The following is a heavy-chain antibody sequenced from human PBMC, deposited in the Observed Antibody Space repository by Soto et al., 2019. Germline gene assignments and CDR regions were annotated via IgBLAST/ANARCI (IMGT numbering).Heavy chain of an antibody. Sequence: SVKVSCKASGCTVTSYGIRLVRQAPGQGLEWMGWISAYNGNTNYAQKLQGRVTMTTDTSTSKAYMELRSLRSDDTAVYYCARYYGSPYKWFDTWGQGTLVTVSS. D-gene: IGHD3-10*01. V-gene: IGHV1-18*01. J-gene: IGHJ5*02. CDR1: GCTVTSYG. CDR2: ISAYNGNT. CDR3: ARYYGSPYKWFDT.